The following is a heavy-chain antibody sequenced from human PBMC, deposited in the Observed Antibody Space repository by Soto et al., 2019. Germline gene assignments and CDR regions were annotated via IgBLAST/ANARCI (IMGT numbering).Heavy chain of an antibody. D-gene: IGHD3-22*01. CDR1: GGSISSSSYY. J-gene: IGHJ4*02. V-gene: IGHV4-39*01. Sequence: SATLSLTCTVSGGSISSSSYYWGWIRQPPGKGLEWIGSIYYSGSTYYNPSLKSRVTISVDTSKNQFSLKLSSVTAADTAVYYCARTAYYYDSSGYAFDYWGQGTLVTVSS. CDR3: ARTAYYYDSSGYAFDY. CDR2: IYYSGST.